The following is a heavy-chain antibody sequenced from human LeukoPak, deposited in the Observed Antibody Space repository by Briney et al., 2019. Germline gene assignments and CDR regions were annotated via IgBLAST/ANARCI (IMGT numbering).Heavy chain of an antibody. CDR2: ISSSSSYI. Sequence: GGSLGLSCAASGFTFSSYSMNWVRQAPGKGLEWVSSISSSSSYIYYADSVKGRFTISRDNAKNSLYLQMNSLRAEDTAVYYCATSGLESYYFDYWGQGTLVTVSS. J-gene: IGHJ4*02. D-gene: IGHD6-6*01. V-gene: IGHV3-21*01. CDR1: GFTFSSYS. CDR3: ATSGLESYYFDY.